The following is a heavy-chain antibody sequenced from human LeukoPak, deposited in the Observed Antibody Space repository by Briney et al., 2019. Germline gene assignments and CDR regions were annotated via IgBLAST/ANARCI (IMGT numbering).Heavy chain of an antibody. CDR2: IYHSGST. CDR1: GGSISSGGYS. V-gene: IGHV4-30-2*01. D-gene: IGHD2-15*01. Sequence: SQTLSLTCAGSGGSISSGGYSWSWLRQPPGTGLEWLGYIYHSGSTYYNPSLKSRVTISVDRYKNQFSLKLSSVTAADTAVYYCARVSSGYCSVCSFSHLFDPWGQGTLVTVSS. CDR3: ARVSSGYCSVCSFSHLFDP. J-gene: IGHJ5*02.